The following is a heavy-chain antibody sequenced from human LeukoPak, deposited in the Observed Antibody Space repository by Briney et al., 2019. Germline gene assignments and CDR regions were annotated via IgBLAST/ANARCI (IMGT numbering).Heavy chain of an antibody. CDR2: IYYSGST. V-gene: IGHV4-59*01. Sequence: SETLSLTCTVSGGSISSYYWSWIRQPPGKGLEWIGYIYYSGSTNYNPSLKSRVTISVDTSKNQFSLKLSSVTAADTAVYYCARDVGEKVGAFDIWGQGTMVTVSS. CDR1: GGSISSYY. CDR3: ARDVGEKVGAFDI. D-gene: IGHD4-17*01. J-gene: IGHJ3*02.